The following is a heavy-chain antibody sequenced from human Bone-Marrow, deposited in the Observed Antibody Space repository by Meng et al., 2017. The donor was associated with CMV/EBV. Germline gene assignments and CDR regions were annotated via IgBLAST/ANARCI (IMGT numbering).Heavy chain of an antibody. CDR2: ISSSGSTI. V-gene: IGHV3-48*03. J-gene: IGHJ4*02. CDR3: ARDAVPAARVSYFDY. CDR1: GFTFSSYE. D-gene: IGHD2-2*01. Sequence: GESLKISCAASGFTFSSYEMNWVRQAPGKGLEWVSYISSSGSTIYYADSVKGRFTISRDNAKNSLYLQMNSLRAEDTAVYYCARDAVPAARVSYFDYWGQGTLVTVSS.